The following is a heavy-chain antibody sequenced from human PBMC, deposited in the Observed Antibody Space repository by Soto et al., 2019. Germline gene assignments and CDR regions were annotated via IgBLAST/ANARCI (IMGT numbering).Heavy chain of an antibody. Sequence: PSETLSLTCTVSGGSISSSSYYWGWIRQPPGKGLEWIGSIYYSGSTYYNPSLKSRVTISVDTSKNQFSLKLSSVTAADTAVYYCARRVRGYSSSSGYFDYWGQGTLVTVSS. D-gene: IGHD6-6*01. CDR3: ARRVRGYSSSSGYFDY. CDR1: GGSISSSSYY. J-gene: IGHJ4*02. V-gene: IGHV4-39*01. CDR2: IYYSGST.